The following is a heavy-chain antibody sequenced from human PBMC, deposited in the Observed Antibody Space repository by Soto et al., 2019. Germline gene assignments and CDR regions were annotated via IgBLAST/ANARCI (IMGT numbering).Heavy chain of an antibody. CDR3: ARDQATFDY. V-gene: IGHV3-33*01. CDR1: GFTFSSYG. CDR2: IWYDGSNK. Sequence: QVQLVESGGGVVQPGRSLRLSCAASGFTFSSYGLHWVRQARGTGLEWVEDIWYDGSNKYYADSVKGRFTISRDNSKNTLYLQMNSLRAEDTVVYYCARDQATFDYWGQGTLVTVSS. J-gene: IGHJ4*02.